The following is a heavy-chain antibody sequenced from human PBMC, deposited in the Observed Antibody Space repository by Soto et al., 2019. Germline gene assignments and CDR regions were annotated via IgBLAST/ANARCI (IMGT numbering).Heavy chain of an antibody. V-gene: IGHV1-69*13. D-gene: IGHD6-13*01. CDR2: IVPIYRTA. J-gene: IGHJ4*02. CDR3: ARDSGAKLSSS. CDR1: GGTFSSYR. Sequence: ASVKVSCKASGGTFSSYRINWVRQAPGQGLEWVGGIVPIYRTADYAQKLQGRVTITADESARTAYMELRSLKSQDTAVYYCARDSGAKLSSSWGQGTLVTVSS.